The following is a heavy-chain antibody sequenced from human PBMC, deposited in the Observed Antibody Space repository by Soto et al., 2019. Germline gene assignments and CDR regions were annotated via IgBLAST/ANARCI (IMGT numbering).Heavy chain of an antibody. J-gene: IGHJ6*02. V-gene: IGHV4-39*01. CDR1: GGSISSSSYY. CDR3: ARRSGGSYAERPTPYYYYGMDV. D-gene: IGHD1-26*01. Sequence: QLQLQESGPGLVKPSETLSLTCTVSGGSISSSSYYWGWIRQPPGKGLEWIGSIYYSGSTYYNPSLKSRVTISVDTSKNQFSLKLSSVTAADTAVYYCARRSGGSYAERPTPYYYYGMDVWGQGTTVTVSS. CDR2: IYYSGST.